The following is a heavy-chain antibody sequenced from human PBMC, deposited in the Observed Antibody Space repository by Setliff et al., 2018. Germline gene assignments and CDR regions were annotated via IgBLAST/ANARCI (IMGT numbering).Heavy chain of an antibody. CDR1: GGSISSSSYY. D-gene: IGHD3-3*01. CDR3: ARAAGSRKYNFWSGYQP. V-gene: IGHV4-61*05. J-gene: IGHJ4*02. CDR2: FHTGGST. Sequence: SETLSLTCTVSGGSISSSSYYWGWIRQPPGKGLEWIGHFHTGGSTNYNRSLRSRVTISIDTSKNQFSLKLSSVTAADTAVYYCARAAGSRKYNFWSGYQPWGQGTLVTVSS.